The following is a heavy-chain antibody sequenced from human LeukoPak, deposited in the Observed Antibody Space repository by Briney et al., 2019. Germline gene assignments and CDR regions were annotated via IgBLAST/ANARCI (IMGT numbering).Heavy chain of an antibody. Sequence: GESLKIPCKGSGYSVTSYLIGWVRQMPGKGLEWMGIIYPGDSDTRYSPSFQGQVTISPDKSISTAYLQWSSLKASDTAIYFCVYCSGGSSSYGMDVWGQGTTVTVSS. CDR3: VYCSGGSSSYGMDV. J-gene: IGHJ6*02. V-gene: IGHV5-51*01. CDR2: IYPGDSDT. D-gene: IGHD2-15*01. CDR1: GYSVTSYL.